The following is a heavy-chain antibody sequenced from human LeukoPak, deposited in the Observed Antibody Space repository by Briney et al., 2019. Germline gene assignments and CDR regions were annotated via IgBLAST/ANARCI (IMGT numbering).Heavy chain of an antibody. V-gene: IGHV3-21*01. CDR3: ARVKGTERDY. J-gene: IGHJ4*02. CDR1: GFTFSTHS. Sequence: GGSLRLSCAASGFTFSTHSMNWVRQAPGKGLEWVSSISGSSTYIFYADSVKGRFTSSRDNAKNSLYLQMNSLRVEDTAVYYCARVKGTERDYWGQGTLVTVSS. D-gene: IGHD3/OR15-3a*01. CDR2: ISGSSTYI.